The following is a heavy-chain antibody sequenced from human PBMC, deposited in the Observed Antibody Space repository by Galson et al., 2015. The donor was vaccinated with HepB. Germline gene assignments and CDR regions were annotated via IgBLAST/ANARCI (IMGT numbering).Heavy chain of an antibody. D-gene: IGHD5-12*01. V-gene: IGHV4-39*01. CDR1: GGSISSSSYY. Sequence: ETLSLTCTVSGGSISSSSYYWGWIRQPPGKGLEWIGSIYYSGSTYYNPSLKSRVTISVDTSKNQFSLKLSSVTAADTAVYYCARRLVATISYYYYYGMDVWGQGTTVTVSS. J-gene: IGHJ6*02. CDR2: IYYSGST. CDR3: ARRLVATISYYYYYGMDV.